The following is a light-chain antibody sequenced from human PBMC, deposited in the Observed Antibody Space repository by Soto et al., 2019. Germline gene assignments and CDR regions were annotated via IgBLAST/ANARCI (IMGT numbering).Light chain of an antibody. CDR2: DAS. CDR1: QSISSW. Sequence: DIQMTQSPSTLSASVGDRVTITCRASQSISSWLAWYQQKPGKAPKLLIYDASSLESGVPSRFSGSGSDTEFTLTINNLQPVDFATYHCQQYNRYSLTFGGGTKV. V-gene: IGKV1-5*01. CDR3: QQYNRYSLT. J-gene: IGKJ4*01.